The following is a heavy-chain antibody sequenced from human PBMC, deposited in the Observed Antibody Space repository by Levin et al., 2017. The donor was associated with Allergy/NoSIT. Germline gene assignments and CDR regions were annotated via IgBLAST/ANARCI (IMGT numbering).Heavy chain of an antibody. Sequence: GGSLRLSCAASGFIFSTYSMTWLRQAPGKGLEWVSSIGVDTRYIHYAGSVKGRFTVSRDNARNSLYLQMNSLRVEDTALYYCARDSARTTMFGEVDVWGKGASVTVS. V-gene: IGHV3-21*01. CDR2: IGVDTRYI. CDR3: ARDSARTTMFGEVDV. J-gene: IGHJ6*03. CDR1: GFIFSTYS. D-gene: IGHD3-3*01.